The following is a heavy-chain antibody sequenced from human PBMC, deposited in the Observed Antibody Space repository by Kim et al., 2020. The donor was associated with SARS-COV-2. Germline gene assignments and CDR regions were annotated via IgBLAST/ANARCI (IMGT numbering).Heavy chain of an antibody. CDR2: ISTNGCST. J-gene: IGHJ4*02. Sequence: GGSLRLSCSASGFTFSSYAMHFVRPAPFPFLEYFSVISTNGCSTYYADSVKDRFIISRDNSRNMLNLQMSSLRSEDTAVYYCVKERTSGWYDFDYWGQGTLVTVSS. CDR3: VKERTSGWYDFDY. CDR1: GFTFSSYA. V-gene: IGHV3-64D*06. D-gene: IGHD6-19*01.